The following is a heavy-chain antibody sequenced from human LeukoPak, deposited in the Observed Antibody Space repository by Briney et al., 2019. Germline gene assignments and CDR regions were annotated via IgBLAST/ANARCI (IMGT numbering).Heavy chain of an antibody. J-gene: IGHJ4*02. Sequence: PGGSLRLSCAASGFTSSSYGMHWVPQAPARGLVWGAVIWYEGSNKYYTDSAKARFTISIHNSKNTLYLQMTSLRAEDTAGYYCARGSLEDYYDSSSLFDYWGEGTLVTVSS. V-gene: IGHV3-33*01. D-gene: IGHD3-22*01. CDR3: ARGSLEDYYDSSSLFDY. CDR1: GFTSSSYG. CDR2: IWYEGSNK.